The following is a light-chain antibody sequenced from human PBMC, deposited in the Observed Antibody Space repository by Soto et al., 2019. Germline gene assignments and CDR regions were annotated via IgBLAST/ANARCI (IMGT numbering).Light chain of an antibody. CDR1: QSVDSR. CDR3: QQYDSYYT. J-gene: IGKJ2*01. V-gene: IGKV1-5*01. Sequence: QMRQSPSTLSASIGDRVTITWRASQSVDSRLAWYQQKPGKAPKLLVYDASTLETGVPSRFSGSGSGTDFTLTINSLQPDDFATYYCQQYDSYYTFGQGTKVDIK. CDR2: DAS.